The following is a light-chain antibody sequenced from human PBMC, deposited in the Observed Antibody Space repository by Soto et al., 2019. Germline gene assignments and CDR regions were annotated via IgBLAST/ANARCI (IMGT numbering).Light chain of an antibody. CDR3: CSYAGGPEV. J-gene: IGLJ1*01. CDR1: SSDVGGYKY. Sequence: QSVLTQPRSVSGSPGQSVTISCTGTSSDVGGYKYVSWYQQKPGKAPKLIIYGVSRWPSGVPNRFSGSKSGNRASLTISGLRAEDEGDYYCCSYAGGPEVFGTGTKVT. V-gene: IGLV2-11*01. CDR2: GVS.